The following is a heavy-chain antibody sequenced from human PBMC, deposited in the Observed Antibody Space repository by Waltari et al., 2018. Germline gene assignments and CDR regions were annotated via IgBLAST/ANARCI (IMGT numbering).Heavy chain of an antibody. CDR1: GYTFTGYY. J-gene: IGHJ6*02. V-gene: IGHV1-2*02. Sequence: QVQLVQSGAEVKKPGASVKVSCKASGYTFTGYYMHWVRQAPGQGLEWMGWINPNSGGTNYAQKFQGRVTMTRDTSISTAYMELSRLRSDDTAVYYCARGLDSSSWYRGVMDVWGQGTTVTVSS. D-gene: IGHD6-13*01. CDR3: ARGLDSSSWYRGVMDV. CDR2: INPNSGGT.